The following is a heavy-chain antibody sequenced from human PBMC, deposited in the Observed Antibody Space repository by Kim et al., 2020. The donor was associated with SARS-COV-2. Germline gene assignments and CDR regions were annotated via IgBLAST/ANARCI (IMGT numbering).Heavy chain of an antibody. V-gene: IGHV3-30*18. CDR1: GFTFSSYG. Sequence: GGSLRLSCAVSGFTFSSYGMHWGRQAPGKGLEWVAVISYDGSNKYYADSVKGRCTISRDNSKNTLYLQMNSLRAEDTAVYYCAKEGGDYGDYVADYWGQG. CDR3: AKEGGDYGDYVADY. CDR2: ISYDGSNK. J-gene: IGHJ4*02. D-gene: IGHD4-17*01.